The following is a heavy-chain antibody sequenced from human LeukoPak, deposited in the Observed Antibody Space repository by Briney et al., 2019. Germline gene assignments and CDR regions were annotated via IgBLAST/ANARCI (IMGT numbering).Heavy chain of an antibody. Sequence: PSETLSLTCTVSGGSISSYYWSWIRQPPGKGLEWSGYIYYSGSTNYNPSLKSRVTISVDTSKNQFSLKLSSVTAADTAVYYCARRDDSYGYRWYFDLWGRGTLVTVSS. J-gene: IGHJ2*01. CDR1: GGSISSYY. V-gene: IGHV4-59*08. D-gene: IGHD5-18*01. CDR3: ARRDDSYGYRWYFDL. CDR2: IYYSGST.